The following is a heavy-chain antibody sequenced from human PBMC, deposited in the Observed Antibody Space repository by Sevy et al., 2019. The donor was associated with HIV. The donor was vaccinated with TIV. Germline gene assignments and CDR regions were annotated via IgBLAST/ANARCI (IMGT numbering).Heavy chain of an antibody. CDR3: ARVDANYDKGFDP. Sequence: GGSLRLSCEASGFTFSSYEMNWVRQAPGKGLELVSYISSSGTTIKYADSVKGRFTISRDNAKNSLYMQMNSLRAEDTAVYYCARVDANYDKGFDPWGQGTLVTVSS. V-gene: IGHV3-48*03. J-gene: IGHJ5*02. CDR1: GFTFSSYE. CDR2: ISSSGTTI. D-gene: IGHD3-22*01.